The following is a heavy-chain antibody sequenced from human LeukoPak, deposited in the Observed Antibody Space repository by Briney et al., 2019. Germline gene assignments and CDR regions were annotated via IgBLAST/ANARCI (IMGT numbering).Heavy chain of an antibody. CDR1: GGSFSGYY. Sequence: SETLSLTFAVYGGSFSGYYWSWIRQPPGKGLEGIGEINHSGSTNYNPSLKSRVTISVDTSKNQFSLKLSSVTAADTAVYYCARAVGAYYYGSGARGWFDPWGQGTLVTVSS. CDR3: ARAVGAYYYGSGARGWFDP. CDR2: INHSGST. V-gene: IGHV4-34*01. D-gene: IGHD3-10*01. J-gene: IGHJ5*02.